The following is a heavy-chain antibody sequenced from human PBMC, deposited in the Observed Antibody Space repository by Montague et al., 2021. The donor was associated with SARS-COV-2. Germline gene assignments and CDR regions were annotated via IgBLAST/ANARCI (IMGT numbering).Heavy chain of an antibody. Sequence: SETLSLTCTVSGGSISSRSYYWGWIRQPPGKGLEWNGSIYYSGSTYYNPSLKIRVTISVCTSKNQFSLKLMSVTAADTAVYYCARHGITVLVVVIKGGWFDSWGQGTLVTVSS. J-gene: IGHJ5*01. D-gene: IGHD3-22*01. CDR2: IYYSGST. CDR3: ARHGITVLVVVIKGGWFDS. V-gene: IGHV4-39*01. CDR1: GGSISSRSYY.